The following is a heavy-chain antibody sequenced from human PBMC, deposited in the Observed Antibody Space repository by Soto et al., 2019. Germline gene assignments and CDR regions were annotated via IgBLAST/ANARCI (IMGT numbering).Heavy chain of an antibody. D-gene: IGHD3-22*01. CDR2: MYTSGST. CDR1: GGSFNGYY. J-gene: IGHJ4*02. Sequence: SETLSLTCTVSGGSFNGYYWSWIRQPAGKGLESIGRMYTSGSTNYNPSLKSRVTMSIDTSENQFSLKLTSVTAADTAVYYCARGNLMDYHDSSGSYFDYWGQGPPVTVSS. V-gene: IGHV4-4*07. CDR3: ARGNLMDYHDSSGSYFDY.